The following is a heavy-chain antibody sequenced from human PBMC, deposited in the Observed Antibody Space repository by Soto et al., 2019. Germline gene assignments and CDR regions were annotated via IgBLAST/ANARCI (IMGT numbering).Heavy chain of an antibody. J-gene: IGHJ6*03. D-gene: IGHD2-2*01. V-gene: IGHV3-30*18. CDR3: AKSGGIGYCSSTSCYYYYYMDV. CDR1: GFTFSSYG. CDR2: ISYDGSNK. Sequence: GGSLRLSCAASGFTFSSYGMHWVRQAPGKGLEWVAVISYDGSNKYYADSVKGRFTISRDNSKNTLYLQMNSLRAEDTAVYYCAKSGGIGYCSSTSCYYYYYMDVWGKGTTVTVSS.